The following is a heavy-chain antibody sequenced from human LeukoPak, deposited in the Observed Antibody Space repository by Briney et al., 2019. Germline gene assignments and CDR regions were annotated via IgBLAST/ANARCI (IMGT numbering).Heavy chain of an antibody. J-gene: IGHJ5*02. V-gene: IGHV4-59*08. CDR1: GDSISGYY. CDR3: ARQRGYCSSTSCFPWFDP. D-gene: IGHD2-2*01. Sequence: PSETLPLTCTVSGDSISGYYWSWIRQPPGKGLEWIGYIYYSGNTNYNPSLKSRVTISVDTSKNQFSLKLSSVTAADTAVYYCARQRGYCSSTSCFPWFDPWGQGTLVTVSS. CDR2: IYYSGNT.